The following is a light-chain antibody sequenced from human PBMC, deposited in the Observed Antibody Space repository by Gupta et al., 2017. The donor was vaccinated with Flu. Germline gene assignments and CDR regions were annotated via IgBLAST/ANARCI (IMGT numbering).Light chain of an antibody. CDR3: SSYTGSYTV. Sequence: QQHPGKAPKLMIFEVNNRTSGISNRFSGSKSGYTASLIISGLQAEDEALYYCSSYTGSYTVFGGGTRLTVL. J-gene: IGLJ2*01. CDR2: EVN. V-gene: IGLV2-14*01.